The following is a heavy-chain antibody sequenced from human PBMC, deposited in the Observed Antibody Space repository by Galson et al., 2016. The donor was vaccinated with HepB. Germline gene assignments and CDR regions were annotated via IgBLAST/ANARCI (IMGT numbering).Heavy chain of an antibody. CDR3: ARELRSFGTSSSRKNWFDP. Sequence: SVKVSCKASGYSFTTYGISWVRQAPGQGLEWMGWISAYNDATSYAQILQGRLILTTDTSTRTAYMELMNLRPDDTAVYYCARELRSFGTSSSRKNWFDPWGQGTLVTVSS. CDR1: GYSFTTYG. J-gene: IGHJ5*02. V-gene: IGHV1-18*04. D-gene: IGHD6-6*01. CDR2: ISAYNDAT.